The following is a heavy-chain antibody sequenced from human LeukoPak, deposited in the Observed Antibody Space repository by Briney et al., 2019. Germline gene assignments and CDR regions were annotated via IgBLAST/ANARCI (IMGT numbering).Heavy chain of an antibody. CDR2: IIPIFGTA. V-gene: IGHV1-69*05. CDR3: ASENYDILTGYYTHFDY. CDR1: GGTFSSYA. D-gene: IGHD3-9*01. J-gene: IGHJ4*02. Sequence: ASVKVSCKAPGGTFSSYAISWVRQAPGQGLEWMGGIIPIFGTANYAQKFQGRVTITTDESTSTAYMELSSLRAEDTAVYYCASENYDILTGYYTHFDYWGQGTLVTVSS.